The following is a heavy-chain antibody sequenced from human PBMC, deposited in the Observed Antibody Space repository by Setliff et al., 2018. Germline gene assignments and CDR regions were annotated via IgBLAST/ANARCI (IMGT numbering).Heavy chain of an antibody. V-gene: IGHV1-18*01. Sequence: ASVTVSCKAFGYSFTNYGLNWVRQAPGQGLEWMGWISGYDDNTNYAQHLQGRVTMTTDTSTSTAYMELRSLTSADTAVYYCARGSAKMVALPTANYFDPWGQGTPVTVSS. CDR3: ARGSAKMVALPTANYFDP. CDR1: GYSFTNYG. CDR2: ISGYDDNT. D-gene: IGHD2-2*01. J-gene: IGHJ5*02.